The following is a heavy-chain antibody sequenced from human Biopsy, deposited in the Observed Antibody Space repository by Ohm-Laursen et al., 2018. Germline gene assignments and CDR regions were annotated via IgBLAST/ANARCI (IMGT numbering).Heavy chain of an antibody. J-gene: IGHJ5*02. V-gene: IGHV4-39*01. CDR2: IFYSGIT. Sequence: SETLSLTCTVSGGSVSSNVAYWAWIRQPPGKGLESIGSIFYSGITYYNPPLQSRVTMSVDTSKNHFSLNLPSVTAADTAVYYCARHPTGFWFDPWGQGTLVIVSS. CDR1: GGSVSSNVAY. CDR3: ARHPTGFWFDP.